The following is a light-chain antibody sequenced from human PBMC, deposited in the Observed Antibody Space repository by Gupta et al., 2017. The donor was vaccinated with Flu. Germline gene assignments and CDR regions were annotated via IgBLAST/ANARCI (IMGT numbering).Light chain of an antibody. CDR2: GAS. J-gene: IGKJ1*01. CDR3: QQYALSPKT. Sequence: EVVLTQSPGTLSSSPGERVTLSCRTSQSLSSNYVAWYQQKPGQSPKLLIFGASSRATGTPDRFSGGGSGTDFTLTISRVEPEDFAVYYCQQYALSPKTFGQGTKVEV. V-gene: IGKV3-20*01. CDR1: QSLSSNY.